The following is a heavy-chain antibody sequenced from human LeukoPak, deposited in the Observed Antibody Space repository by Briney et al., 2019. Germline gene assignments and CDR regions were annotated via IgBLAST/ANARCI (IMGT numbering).Heavy chain of an antibody. V-gene: IGHV3-30-3*01. CDR2: ISYEGSNK. J-gene: IGHJ4*02. CDR1: GFTFRDYA. Sequence: GGSLRLSCTASGFTFRDYAMPWVRQAPGKGLEWVALISYEGSNKYYADSVKGRFTISRDNSKNTLYLEVNSLRAEDTAVYYCARVSADNRHAIGFFFDSWGQGTLVTVSS. CDR3: ARVSADNRHAIGFFFDS. D-gene: IGHD1-1*01.